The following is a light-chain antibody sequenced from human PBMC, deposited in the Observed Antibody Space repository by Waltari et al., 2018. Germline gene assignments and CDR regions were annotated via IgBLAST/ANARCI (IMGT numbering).Light chain of an antibody. V-gene: IGKV3-11*01. J-gene: IGKJ4*01. CDR1: QSISSY. CDR2: DAT. CDR3: QERSNWPRALT. Sequence: ETVLTQSPATLSLSPGERAILSCRASQSISSYLAWYQQKTVQAPRLLIYDATKRATGIPARFSGSGAGTDFTLTISSLEPEDFAVYYCQERSNWPRALTFGGGTKVEI.